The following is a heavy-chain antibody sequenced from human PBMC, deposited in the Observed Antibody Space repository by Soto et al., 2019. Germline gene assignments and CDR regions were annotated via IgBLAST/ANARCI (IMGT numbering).Heavy chain of an antibody. Sequence: ASGKVSCKASGYTFTGYSMHWVRQAPGQGLEWMGWINPNSGGTNYAQKFQGRVTMTRDTSISTAYMELSRLTSDDTAVYYCARDLFYYDGSQDNYWGPGTLCTFSS. D-gene: IGHD3-22*01. J-gene: IGHJ4*02. CDR1: GYTFTGYS. CDR3: ARDLFYYDGSQDNY. V-gene: IGHV1-2*02. CDR2: INPNSGGT.